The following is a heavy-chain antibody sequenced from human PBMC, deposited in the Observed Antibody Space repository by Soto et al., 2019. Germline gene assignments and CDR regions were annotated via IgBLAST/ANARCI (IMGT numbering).Heavy chain of an antibody. V-gene: IGHV4-39*01. CDR3: ARLTMVRGDYYMDV. CDR2: IYYSGST. CDR1: GGSISSSSYY. Sequence: SETLSLTCTVSGGSISSSSYYWGWIRQPPGKGLEWIGRIYYSGSTYYNPSLKSRVTISVDKSKNQFSLKLSSVTAADTAVYYCARLTMVRGDYYMDVWGKGTTVTVSS. J-gene: IGHJ6*03. D-gene: IGHD3-10*01.